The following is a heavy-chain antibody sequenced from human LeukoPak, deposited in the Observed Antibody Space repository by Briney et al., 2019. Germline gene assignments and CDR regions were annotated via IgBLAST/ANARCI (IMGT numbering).Heavy chain of an antibody. CDR1: GGSISSYY. CDR3: ERGPYYYDSSGYAGVLFDY. Sequence: TSESLSLTCTVSGGSISSYYWRWIRQPPGKGLEWVGYIYYSGSTNNNPALKIQVTISVNTSKTQCSLKLSFGTATDTAVYYCERGPYYYDSSGYAGVLFDYWGQGTLVTVSS. CDR2: IYYSGST. D-gene: IGHD3-22*01. V-gene: IGHV4-59*01. J-gene: IGHJ4*02.